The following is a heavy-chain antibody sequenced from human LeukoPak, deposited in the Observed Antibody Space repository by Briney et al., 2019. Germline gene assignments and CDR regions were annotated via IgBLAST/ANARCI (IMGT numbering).Heavy chain of an antibody. J-gene: IGHJ4*02. CDR3: AKELPDTAFFTVDY. D-gene: IGHD5-18*01. CDR1: GFTFRSYA. Sequence: GGSLRLSCAASGFTFRSYAMSWVRQAPGNGLEWVSAVTGSGGGTYYADSVKGRFTISRDNSKNTLYLQMNSLRAEDTAVYYCAKELPDTAFFTVDYWGQGTLVTVSS. CDR2: VTGSGGGT. V-gene: IGHV3-23*01.